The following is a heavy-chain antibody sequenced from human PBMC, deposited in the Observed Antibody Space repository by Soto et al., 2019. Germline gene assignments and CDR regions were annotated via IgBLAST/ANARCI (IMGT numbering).Heavy chain of an antibody. D-gene: IGHD3-22*01. CDR3: ARGRYYGSSGYLPNFDY. Sequence: GGSLRLSCAASGFTFSSYSMNWVRQAPGKGLEWVSSISSSSSYIYYADSVKGRFTISRDNAKNSLYLQMNSLRAEDTAVYYCARGRYYGSSGYLPNFDYWGQGTLVTVSS. CDR2: ISSSSSYI. V-gene: IGHV3-21*01. CDR1: GFTFSSYS. J-gene: IGHJ4*02.